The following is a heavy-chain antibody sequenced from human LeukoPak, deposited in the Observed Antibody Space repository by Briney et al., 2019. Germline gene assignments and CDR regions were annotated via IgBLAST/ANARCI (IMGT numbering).Heavy chain of an antibody. CDR3: ARLRFSGGNPFDY. CDR1: GGSISSSSYY. D-gene: IGHD3-16*01. J-gene: IGHJ4*02. Sequence: PSETLSLTCTVSGGSISSSSYYWVWVRQPPGKGLEWIGSVYYSGSTYYKSSLKSRVTISGDTSKNQFSPKLSSVTAADTAVYYCARLRFSGGNPFDYWGQGTLVTVSS. V-gene: IGHV4-39*01. CDR2: VYYSGST.